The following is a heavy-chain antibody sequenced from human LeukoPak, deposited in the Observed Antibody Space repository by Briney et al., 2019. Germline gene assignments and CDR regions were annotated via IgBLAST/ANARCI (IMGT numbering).Heavy chain of an antibody. J-gene: IGHJ4*02. CDR1: GGSISSYY. V-gene: IGHV4-59*12. CDR2: IYYSGST. D-gene: IGHD3-22*01. Sequence: SETLSLTCTVSGGSISSYYWTWIRQPPGKGLEWIGYIYYSGSTNYNPSLKSRVTISVDISKNQFSLKLSSVTAADTAVYYCARGRGYYYDSSGYYGYWGQGTLVTVSS. CDR3: ARGRGYYYDSSGYYGY.